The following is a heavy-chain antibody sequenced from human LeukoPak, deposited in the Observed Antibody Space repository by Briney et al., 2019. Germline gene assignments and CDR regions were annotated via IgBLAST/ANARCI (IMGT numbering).Heavy chain of an antibody. Sequence: PSETLSLTCTVSGDPISSGSSYWGWIRQPPGKGLEWIGSVFYSGSTYDNPSLKSRVTISVDTSKNHFSLGLTSVTAADTAVYYCARPPMYLSGTYPSAAFDVWGQGTVITVSS. CDR2: VFYSGST. CDR1: GDPISSGSSY. CDR3: ARPPMYLSGTYPSAAFDV. V-gene: IGHV4-39*02. J-gene: IGHJ3*01. D-gene: IGHD1-26*01.